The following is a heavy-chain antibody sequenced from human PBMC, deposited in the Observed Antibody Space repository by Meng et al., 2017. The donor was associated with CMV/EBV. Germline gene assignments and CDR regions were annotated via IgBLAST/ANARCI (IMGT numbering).Heavy chain of an antibody. J-gene: IGHJ4*02. CDR2: IYYSGTT. D-gene: IGHD1-26*01. V-gene: IGHV4-31*03. CDR3: GRLMGATTADF. Sequence: CSVSGVSISSTGHYWSWFRQHPGKGLEWIGYIYYSGTTYYSPSLKSRVTISIDTSKNQFSLKLSSVTAADTAVYYCGRLMGATTADFRGQGTLVTVSS. CDR1: GVSISSTGHY.